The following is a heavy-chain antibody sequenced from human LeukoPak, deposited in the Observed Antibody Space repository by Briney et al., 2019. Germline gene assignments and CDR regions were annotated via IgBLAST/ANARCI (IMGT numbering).Heavy chain of an antibody. D-gene: IGHD1-26*01. V-gene: IGHV1-2*02. CDR2: TNPNSGGT. CDR3: ARGRIVGATNDY. J-gene: IGHJ4*02. Sequence: ASVKVSCKASGYTFTGYYMHWVRQAPGQGLEWMGWTNPNSGGTNYAQKFQGRVTMTRDTSISTAYMELSRLRSDDTAVYYCARGRIVGATNDYWGQGTLVTVSS. CDR1: GYTFTGYY.